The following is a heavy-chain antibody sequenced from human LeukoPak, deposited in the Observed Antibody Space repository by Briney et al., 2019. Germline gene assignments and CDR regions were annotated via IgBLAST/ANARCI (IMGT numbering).Heavy chain of an antibody. D-gene: IGHD3-9*01. Sequence: PGGSLRLSCAASGFTFSSYAMSWVRQAPGKGLEWVANIKQDGSEKYYVDSVKGRFTISRDNAKNSLYLQMNSLRAEDTAVYYCARAMSDDILTVDYWGQGTLVTVSS. CDR2: IKQDGSEK. CDR1: GFTFSSYA. CDR3: ARAMSDDILTVDY. J-gene: IGHJ4*02. V-gene: IGHV3-7*01.